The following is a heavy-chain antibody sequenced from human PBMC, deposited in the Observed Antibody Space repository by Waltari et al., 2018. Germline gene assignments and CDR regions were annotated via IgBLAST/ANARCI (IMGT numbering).Heavy chain of an antibody. V-gene: IGHV3-30-3*01. D-gene: IGHD4-17*01. Sequence: QVQLVESGGGGVQPGRSVRLSGGAAGCIFSSDAMHWVRQAPAKGLDWVAVISYDGGNQYYTDSVKGRFTISRDNSKNTVYLQMNSLRPEDTAVYYCARDSAAVTHIGSGFDHWGQGTLVTVSS. J-gene: IGHJ4*02. CDR3: ARDSAAVTHIGSGFDH. CDR2: ISYDGGNQ. CDR1: GCIFSSDA.